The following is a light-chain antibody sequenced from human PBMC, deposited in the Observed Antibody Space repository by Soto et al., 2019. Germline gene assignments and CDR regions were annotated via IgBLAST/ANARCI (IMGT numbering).Light chain of an antibody. V-gene: IGLV1-36*01. CDR2: FDN. Sequence: QSMVTQSPSVSAAPRQRVTISCSGSDSNIGNNAVNWYQKVPGKAPKLLIHFDNRVASGVSDRISGSKSGTSASLSISGLQSEDEADYYCAVWDDSLNGPVFGGGTKLTVL. CDR1: DSNIGNNA. J-gene: IGLJ3*02. CDR3: AVWDDSLNGPV.